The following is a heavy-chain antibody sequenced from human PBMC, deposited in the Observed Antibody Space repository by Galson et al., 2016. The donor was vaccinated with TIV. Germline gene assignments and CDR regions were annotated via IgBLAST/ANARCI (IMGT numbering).Heavy chain of an antibody. D-gene: IGHD2-21*01. CDR2: FSNSDYT. J-gene: IGHJ6*02. CDR1: GFSVSDNY. V-gene: IGHV3-66*03. Sequence: SLRLSCAASGFSVSDNYINWVRQAPGKGLEWVSIFSNSDYTNYADSVKGRFTISRDNSNNTVYLHMSRLRAEEKAVYYCAGERRHCGDNCYLSYYFGMDGWGQGTTGTVSS. CDR3: AGERRHCGDNCYLSYYFGMDG.